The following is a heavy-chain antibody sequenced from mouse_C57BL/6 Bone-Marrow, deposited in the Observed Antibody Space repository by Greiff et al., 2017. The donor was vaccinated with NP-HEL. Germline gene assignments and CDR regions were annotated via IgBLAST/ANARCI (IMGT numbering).Heavy chain of an antibody. V-gene: IGHV6-3*01. CDR3: TVEYYYGGDY. D-gene: IGHD1-1*01. Sequence: EVQLQESGGGLVQPGGSMKLSCVASGFTFSNYWMNWVRQSPETGLEWVAQIRLKSDNYATHYAASVKGRFTISRDDSKSSVYLHMNNVRAEDTGIYYCTVEYYYGGDYWGQGTTLTVSA. CDR1: GFTFSNYW. J-gene: IGHJ2*01. CDR2: IRLKSDNYAT.